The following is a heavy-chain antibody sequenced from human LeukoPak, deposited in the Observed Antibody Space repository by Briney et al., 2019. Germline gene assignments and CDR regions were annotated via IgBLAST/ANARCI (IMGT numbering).Heavy chain of an antibody. V-gene: IGHV3-11*04. CDR1: GFTFSDYY. J-gene: IGHJ6*03. CDR2: ISSSGSTI. Sequence: GGSLRLSCAASGFTFSDYYMSWIRQAPGKGLEWVSYISSSGSTIYYADSVKGRFTISRDNAKNSLYLQMNSLRAEDTAVYYCARDREYSSSLSSLYYMDVWGKGTTVTVSS. D-gene: IGHD6-6*01. CDR3: ARDREYSSSLSSLYYMDV.